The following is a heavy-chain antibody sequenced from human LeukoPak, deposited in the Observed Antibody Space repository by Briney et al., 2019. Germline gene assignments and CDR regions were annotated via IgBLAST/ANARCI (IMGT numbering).Heavy chain of an antibody. D-gene: IGHD2-21*02. J-gene: IGHJ4*02. V-gene: IGHV4-59*01. CDR2: IYYSGST. CDR1: GGSISSYY. CDR3: ARRVEYCGGDCTYYFDY. Sequence: SETLSLTCTVSGGSISSYYWSWIRQPPGKGLEWIWYIYYSGSTNYNPSLKSRVTISVDTSKNQFSLKLSSVTAADTAVYYCARRVEYCGGDCTYYFDYWGQGTLVTVSS.